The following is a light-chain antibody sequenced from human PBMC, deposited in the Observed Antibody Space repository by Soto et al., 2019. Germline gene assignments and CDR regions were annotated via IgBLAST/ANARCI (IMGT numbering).Light chain of an antibody. J-gene: IGKJ4*01. Sequence: DIQMTQSPSSVSASVGDRVTITCWASQGISNWLAWYQQKPGKAPKVLVSIVSSLQSGVPSRFSGSRSETDFTLTITSLQPEDSATYYCQQGNSFPLTFGGGTKV. CDR2: IVS. CDR3: QQGNSFPLT. V-gene: IGKV1-12*01. CDR1: QGISNW.